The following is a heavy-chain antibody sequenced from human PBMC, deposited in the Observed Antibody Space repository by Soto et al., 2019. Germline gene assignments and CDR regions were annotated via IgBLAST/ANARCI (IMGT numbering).Heavy chain of an antibody. CDR1: GFTFSSYA. D-gene: IGHD2-2*01. V-gene: IGHV3-23*01. Sequence: PGGSLRLSCAASGFTFSSYAMSWVRQAPGKGLEWVSAISGSGGSTYYADSVKGRFTISRDNSKNTLYLKMNSLRAEDTAVYYCANRIVVVPAAMIGAFDIWGQGTMVTVSS. CDR2: ISGSGGST. CDR3: ANRIVVVPAAMIGAFDI. J-gene: IGHJ3*02.